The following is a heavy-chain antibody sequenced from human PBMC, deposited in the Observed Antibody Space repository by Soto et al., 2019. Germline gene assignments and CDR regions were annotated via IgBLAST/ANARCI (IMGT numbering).Heavy chain of an antibody. CDR3: ARRGYCSGGSCYSNHNWFDP. CDR1: GFTFSSYS. V-gene: IGHV3-21*01. D-gene: IGHD2-15*01. Sequence: GGSLRLSCAASGFTFSSYSMNWVRQAPGKGLEWVSSISSSSSYIYYADSVKGRFTISRDNVKNSLYLQMNSLRAEDTAVYYCARRGYCSGGSCYSNHNWFDPWGQGTLVTVSA. CDR2: ISSSSSYI. J-gene: IGHJ5*02.